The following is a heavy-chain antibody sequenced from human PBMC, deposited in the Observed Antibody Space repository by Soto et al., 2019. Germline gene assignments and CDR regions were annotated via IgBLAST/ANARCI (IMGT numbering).Heavy chain of an antibody. Sequence: ASVKVSCKVSGYTLTELSMHWVRQAPGKGLEWMGGFDPEDGETIYAQKFQGRVTMTEDTSTDTAYMELSSPRSEDTAVYYCATQNEQLVGDNKHYYYYGMDVWGQGTTVTVSS. J-gene: IGHJ6*02. CDR1: GYTLTELS. V-gene: IGHV1-24*01. D-gene: IGHD6-6*01. CDR2: FDPEDGET. CDR3: ATQNEQLVGDNKHYYYYGMDV.